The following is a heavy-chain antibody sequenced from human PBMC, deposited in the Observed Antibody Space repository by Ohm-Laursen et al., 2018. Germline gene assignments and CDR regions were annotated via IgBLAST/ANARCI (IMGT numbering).Heavy chain of an antibody. J-gene: IGHJ3*02. CDR3: ARGWYGETHDAFDI. Sequence: TLSLTCTVSGGSMTSGGYYWSWIRQRPGMGLEWIGYIYYSGSTHYSASLKSRVIMSLDTPQNQVSLKVHSVTAADTAVYYCARGWYGETHDAFDIWGQGTTVIVSS. V-gene: IGHV4-31*03. CDR1: GGSMTSGGYY. CDR2: IYYSGST. D-gene: IGHD2-15*01.